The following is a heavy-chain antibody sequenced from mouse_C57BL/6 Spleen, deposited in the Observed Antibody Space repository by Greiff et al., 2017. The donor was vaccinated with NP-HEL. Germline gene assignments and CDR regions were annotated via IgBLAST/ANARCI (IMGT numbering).Heavy chain of an antibody. D-gene: IGHD4-1*01. V-gene: IGHV1-81*01. J-gene: IGHJ4*01. Sequence: QVQLQQSGAELARPGASVKLSCKASGYNFTSYGISWVKQRTGQGLEWIGEIYPRSGDTYYNEKFKGKATLTADKSSSTAYMELRSLTSEDSAVYYCARWGTGTRAMDYWGQGTSVTVSS. CDR3: ARWGTGTRAMDY. CDR2: IYPRSGDT. CDR1: GYNFTSYG.